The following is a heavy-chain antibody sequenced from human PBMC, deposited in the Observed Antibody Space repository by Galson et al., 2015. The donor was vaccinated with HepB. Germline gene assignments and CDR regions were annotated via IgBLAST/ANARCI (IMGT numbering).Heavy chain of an antibody. J-gene: IGHJ4*02. CDR1: GYTFTSYG. CDR2: ISAYNGNT. CDR3: ARDLERDEMATNRLDY. Sequence: VKVSCKAPGYTFTSYGISWVRQAPGQGLEWMGWISAYNGNTNYAQKLQGRVTMTTDTSTSTAYMELRSLRSDDTAVYYCARDLERDEMATNRLDYWGQGTLVAVSS. V-gene: IGHV1-18*01. D-gene: IGHD5-24*01.